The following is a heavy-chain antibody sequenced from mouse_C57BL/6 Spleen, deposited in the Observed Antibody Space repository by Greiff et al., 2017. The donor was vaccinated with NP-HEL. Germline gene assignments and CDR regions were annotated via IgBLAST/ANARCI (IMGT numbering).Heavy chain of an antibody. CDR3: ARHEHYFDY. J-gene: IGHJ2*01. Sequence: EVQGVESGGDLVKPGGSLKLSCAASGFTFSSYGMSWVRQTPDKRLEWVAAISSGGSYTYYPDSVKGRFTISRDNAKNTLYLQMSSLKSEDTAMYYCARHEHYFDYWGQGTTLTVSS. V-gene: IGHV5-6*01. CDR1: GFTFSSYG. CDR2: ISSGGSYT.